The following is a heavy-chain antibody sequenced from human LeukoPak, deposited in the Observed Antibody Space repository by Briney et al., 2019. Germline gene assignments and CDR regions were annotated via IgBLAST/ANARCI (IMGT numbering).Heavy chain of an antibody. D-gene: IGHD5-18*01. V-gene: IGHV3-23*01. J-gene: IGHJ4*02. Sequence: GGSLRLSCEASGFTFSNYAMNWVRQAPGKGLEWVSSIGESGDSTDYADSVKGRFTVSRDNSKNTLYLQMNSLRAEDTAVYYCAKQYLDTNWGRGTLVTVPS. CDR1: GFTFSNYA. CDR2: IGESGDST. CDR3: AKQYLDTN.